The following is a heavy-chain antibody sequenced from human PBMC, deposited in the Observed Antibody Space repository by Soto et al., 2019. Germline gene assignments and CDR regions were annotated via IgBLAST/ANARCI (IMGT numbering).Heavy chain of an antibody. CDR1: GNTFSRYG. CDR3: GRDGDQWDQRYLEY. CDR2: ISGYHGNT. Sequence: QVQLVQSGAEVKKPGASVKVSCKASGNTFSRYGISWVRQAPGQGLEWMGWISGYHGNTNYPQKFQGRVTMTTHTYTITAYMEVSSPTSDDTAVYYCGRDGDQWDQRYLEYWGQGTLVTVYS. V-gene: IGHV1-18*01. J-gene: IGHJ4*02. D-gene: IGHD1-26*01.